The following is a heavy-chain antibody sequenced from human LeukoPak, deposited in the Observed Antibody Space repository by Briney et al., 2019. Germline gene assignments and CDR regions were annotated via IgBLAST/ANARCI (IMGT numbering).Heavy chain of an antibody. V-gene: IGHV4-59*02. Sequence: SETLSLTCTVSGGSVSGYFWSWIRQPPGKGLEWIGYIYYNGSTGYNPSLKSRVSISVDTSKNQFSLQLSSVTAADTAVYYCARDAIDGGYYMDVWGRGTTVTVSS. CDR3: ARDAIDGGYYMDV. D-gene: IGHD2-15*01. CDR2: IYYNGST. J-gene: IGHJ6*03. CDR1: GGSVSGYF.